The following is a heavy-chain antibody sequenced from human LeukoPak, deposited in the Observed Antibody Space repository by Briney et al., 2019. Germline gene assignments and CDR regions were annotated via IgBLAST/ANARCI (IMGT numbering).Heavy chain of an antibody. CDR2: IIPIFGTA. CDR1: GGTFSSYA. D-gene: IGHD3-22*01. V-gene: IGHV1-69*13. Sequence: ASVKVSCKASGGTFSSYAISWVRQAPGQGLEWMGGIIPIFGTANYAQKFQGRVTITADESTSTAYMELSSLRSEDTAVYYCARVDDSSGYGEYFQHWGQGTLVTVSS. CDR3: ARVDDSSGYGEYFQH. J-gene: IGHJ1*01.